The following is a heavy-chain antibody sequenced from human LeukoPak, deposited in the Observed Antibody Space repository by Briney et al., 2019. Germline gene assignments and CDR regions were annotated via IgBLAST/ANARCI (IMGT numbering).Heavy chain of an antibody. CDR2: ISSSSNYI. V-gene: IGHV3-21*01. D-gene: IGHD2/OR15-2a*01. Sequence: SGGSLRLSCSFSSYSMKWVRQAPGKGLEWVSSISSSSNYIYYADSVKGRFTISRDNAKNSLYLQMNSLRAEDTAVYYCARVSILIVPYYAFDIWGQGTMVTVSS. CDR3: ARVSILIVPYYAFDI. J-gene: IGHJ3*02. CDR1: SFSSYS.